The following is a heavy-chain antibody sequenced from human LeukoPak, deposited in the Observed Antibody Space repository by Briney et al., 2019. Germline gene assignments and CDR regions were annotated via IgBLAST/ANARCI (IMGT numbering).Heavy chain of an antibody. CDR1: GGTFSSYA. D-gene: IGHD2-2*01. J-gene: IGHJ5*02. CDR2: IIPIFGIA. CDR3: ARDGGKDIVVVPAADNRFDP. Sequence: SVKVSCKASGGTFSSYAISWVRQAPGQGLEWMGRIIPIFGIANYAQKFQGRVTITADKSTSTAYMELSSLRSEDTAVYYCARDGGKDIVVVPAADNRFDPWGQGTLVTVSS. V-gene: IGHV1-69*04.